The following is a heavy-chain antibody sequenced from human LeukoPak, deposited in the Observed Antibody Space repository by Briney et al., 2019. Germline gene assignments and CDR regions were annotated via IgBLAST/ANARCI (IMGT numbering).Heavy chain of an antibody. CDR2: IYTSGST. CDR3: ARQGYSSTSDAFDI. V-gene: IGHV4-4*09. CDR1: GGSISSYY. Sequence: SETLSLTCTVSGGSISSYYWSWIRQPPGKGLEWIGYIYTSGSTTYNPSLKSRVTISVDTSKNQFSLKLSSVTAAHPAVYYCARQGYSSTSDAFDIWGQGTMVTVSS. D-gene: IGHD6-13*01. J-gene: IGHJ3*02.